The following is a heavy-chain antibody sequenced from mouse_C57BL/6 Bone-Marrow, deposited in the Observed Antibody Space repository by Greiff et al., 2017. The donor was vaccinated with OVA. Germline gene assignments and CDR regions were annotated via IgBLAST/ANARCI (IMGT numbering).Heavy chain of an antibody. Sequence: VQLQQSGPELVKPGASVKLSCKASGYTFTSYDINWVKQRPGQGLEWIGWIYPRDGSTKYNERLKGKATLTVDTSSSTAYMELHSLTSEDSAVYFCARRGYYGSSYVWYFDVWGTGTTVTVSS. J-gene: IGHJ1*03. V-gene: IGHV1-85*01. CDR1: GYTFTSYD. CDR3: ARRGYYGSSYVWYFDV. CDR2: IYPRDGST. D-gene: IGHD1-1*01.